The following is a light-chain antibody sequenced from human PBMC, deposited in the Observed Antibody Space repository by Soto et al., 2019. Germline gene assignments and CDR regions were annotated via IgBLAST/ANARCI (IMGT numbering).Light chain of an antibody. CDR2: GAS. CDR3: QQFSSYPLT. Sequence: IVLTQSPATLSLSPGERATLSCRARQTVSSYLSWYQHKPGQAPRLLIYGASSRATGIPDRFSGGGSGTDFTLTISRLEPEDFAVYYCQQFSSYPLTFGGGTKVDIK. V-gene: IGKV3-20*01. J-gene: IGKJ4*01. CDR1: QTVSSY.